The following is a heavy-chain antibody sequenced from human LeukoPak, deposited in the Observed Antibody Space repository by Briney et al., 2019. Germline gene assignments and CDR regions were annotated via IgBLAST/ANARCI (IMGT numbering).Heavy chain of an antibody. CDR1: GGSISSSSYY. V-gene: IGHV4-39*01. CDR2: IYYSGST. J-gene: IGHJ5*02. CDR3: AKFRGYCSSTSCYTGFDP. Sequence: SETLSLTCTVSGGSISSSSYYWGWIRQPPGKGLEWIGSIYYSGSTYYNPSLKSRVTISVDTSKNQFSLKLSSVTAADTAVYYCAKFRGYCSSTSCYTGFDPWSQGTLVTVSS. D-gene: IGHD2-2*02.